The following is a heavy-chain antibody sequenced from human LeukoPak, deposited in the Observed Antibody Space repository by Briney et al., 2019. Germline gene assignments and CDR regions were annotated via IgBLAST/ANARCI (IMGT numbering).Heavy chain of an antibody. CDR2: ISGSGAGT. CDR1: GFTFNSYA. J-gene: IGHJ4*02. V-gene: IGHV3-23*01. CDR3: ATDSMYSGSYGDFDY. D-gene: IGHD1-26*01. Sequence: SGGSLRLSCAASGFTFNSYAMNWVRPAPGKGREWVSFISGSGAGTFYADSVKGRFSISRDNSKNTLYLQTNSLRAEDTAVYYCATDSMYSGSYGDFDYWGQGTLVTVSS.